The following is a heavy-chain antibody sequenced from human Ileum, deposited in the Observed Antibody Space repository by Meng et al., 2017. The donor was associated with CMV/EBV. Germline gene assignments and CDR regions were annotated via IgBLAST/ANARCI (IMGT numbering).Heavy chain of an antibody. CDR2: INRGGGDT. CDR1: GYTFNDYW. Sequence: QVQLGQSGAEVKKPGASVKVSCKTSGYTFNDYWLHWVRQAPGQGLEWMGIINRGGGDTNSAQKFQGRITMTRDTSTSKVYMEMRGLTFEDTAVYYCGWSASASRYGSSFDFWGQGTLVTVSS. J-gene: IGHJ4*02. CDR3: GWSASASRYGSSFDF. V-gene: IGHV1-46*02. D-gene: IGHD6-13*01.